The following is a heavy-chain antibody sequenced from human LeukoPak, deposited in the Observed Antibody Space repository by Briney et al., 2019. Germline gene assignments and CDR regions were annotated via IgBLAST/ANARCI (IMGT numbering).Heavy chain of an antibody. D-gene: IGHD2-2*01. CDR3: ARDGEAYSSRIDY. Sequence: SETLSLTCSVSGGSMSPYYWNWIRQPPGKGLEWIGYQYYSGATDYNPSLKSRVTISVDTSKSQFSLKLSSVTAADTAVYYCARDGEAYSSRIDYWGQGTLVTVSS. CDR2: QYYSGAT. CDR1: GGSMSPYY. J-gene: IGHJ4*02. V-gene: IGHV4-59*12.